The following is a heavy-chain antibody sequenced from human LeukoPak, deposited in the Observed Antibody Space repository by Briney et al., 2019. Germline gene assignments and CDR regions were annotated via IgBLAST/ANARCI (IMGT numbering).Heavy chain of an antibody. V-gene: IGHV4-30-4*08. Sequence: SQTLSLTCTVSGGSISSGDYYWSWIRQPPGKGLEWIGYIYYSGSTYYNPSLKSRVTISVDTSKNQFSLKLSSVTAADTAVYYCARVGSPTNYYDSSGYYQYFDYWGQGTLVTVSP. D-gene: IGHD3-22*01. J-gene: IGHJ4*02. CDR2: IYYSGST. CDR1: GGSISSGDYY. CDR3: ARVGSPTNYYDSSGYYQYFDY.